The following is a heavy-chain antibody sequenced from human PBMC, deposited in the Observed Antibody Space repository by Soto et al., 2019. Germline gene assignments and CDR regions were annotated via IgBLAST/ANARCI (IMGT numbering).Heavy chain of an antibody. V-gene: IGHV1-2*02. J-gene: IGHJ5*02. CDR1: GYTFTGYY. CDR3: ARYSGYDSINWFDP. Sequence: ASVKVSCKASGYTFTGYYMHWVRQAPGQGLEWMGWINPNSGGTNYAQKFQGRVTMTRDTSISTAYMELSSLRSEDTAVYYCARYSGYDSINWFDPWGQGTLVTVSS. D-gene: IGHD5-12*01. CDR2: INPNSGGT.